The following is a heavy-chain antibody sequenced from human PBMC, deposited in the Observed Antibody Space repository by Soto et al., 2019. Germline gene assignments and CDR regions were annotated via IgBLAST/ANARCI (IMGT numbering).Heavy chain of an antibody. CDR3: TRDIGYCSGGSCYWLIFDY. J-gene: IGHJ4*02. Sequence: GGSLRLSCTASGFTFGDYAMSWFRQAPGKGLEWVGFIRSKAYGGTTEYAASVKGRFTISRDDSKSIAYLQMNSLKTEDTAVYYCTRDIGYCSGGSCYWLIFDYWGQGTLVTVSS. D-gene: IGHD2-15*01. V-gene: IGHV3-49*03. CDR2: IRSKAYGGTT. CDR1: GFTFGDYA.